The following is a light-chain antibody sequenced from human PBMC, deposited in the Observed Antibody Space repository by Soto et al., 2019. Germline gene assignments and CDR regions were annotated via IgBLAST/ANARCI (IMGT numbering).Light chain of an antibody. CDR3: QQYVSSPR. V-gene: IGKV3-20*01. J-gene: IGKJ3*01. CDR2: GAS. Sequence: EIVLTQSPGTLSLSPGERATLSCRASQSVSSSYLAWYQQKPGQSPRLLIYGASSRATGIPDRFSGSGSGTDFTLTISRLEPEDFAVYYCQQYVSSPRFGPGTKVDIK. CDR1: QSVSSSY.